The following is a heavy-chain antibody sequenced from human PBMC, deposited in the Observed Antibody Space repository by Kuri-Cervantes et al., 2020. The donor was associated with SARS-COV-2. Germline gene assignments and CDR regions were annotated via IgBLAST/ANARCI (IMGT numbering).Heavy chain of an antibody. CDR1: GYTFTSYG. J-gene: IGHJ6*03. V-gene: IGHV1-18*01. CDR2: ISAYNGNT. CDR3: ARVRFLEWLLHHYYYMDV. D-gene: IGHD3-3*01. Sequence: ASVKVSCKASGYTFTSYGISWVRQAPGQGLEWMGWISAYNGNTNYAQKLQGRVTMTTDTSTSTAYMELRSLRSDDTAVYYCARVRFLEWLLHHYYYMDVWGKGTTVTVSS.